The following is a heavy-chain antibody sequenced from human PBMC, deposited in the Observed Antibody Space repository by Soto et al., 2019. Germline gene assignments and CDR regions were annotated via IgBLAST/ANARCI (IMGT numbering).Heavy chain of an antibody. CDR2: INAGNGNT. J-gene: IGHJ4*02. D-gene: IGHD2-21*02. CDR1: GCTFTSYA. V-gene: IGHV1-3*05. Sequence: QVQLVQSGAEEKKLGASVKVSCKACGCTFTSYAMHWVRQAPGQRLEWMGWINAGNGNTKYSQKFQGRVTITRDTSASTAYMELSSLRSEDTAVYYCARAWVVVTAPDYWGQGTLVTVSS. CDR3: ARAWVVVTAPDY.